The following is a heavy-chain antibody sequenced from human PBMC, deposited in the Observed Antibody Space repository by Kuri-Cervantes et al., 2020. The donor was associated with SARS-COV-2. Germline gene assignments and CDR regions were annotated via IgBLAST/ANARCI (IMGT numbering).Heavy chain of an antibody. D-gene: IGHD5-18*01. CDR3: ARLDAVVYFGMDV. CDR1: GYSFTNFG. J-gene: IGHJ6*02. V-gene: IGHV1-18*01. CDR2: ISAFNGNT. Sequence: ASVKVSCKASGYSFTNFGITWVRQAPGQGLEWMGWISAFNGNTNYAQKFRDRVALTTDTSTSIAYMELRTLRSDDTAVYYCARLDAVVYFGMDVWGQGTTVTVSS.